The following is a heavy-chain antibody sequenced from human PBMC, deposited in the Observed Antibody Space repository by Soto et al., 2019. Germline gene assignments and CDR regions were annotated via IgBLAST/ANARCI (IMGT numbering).Heavy chain of an antibody. J-gene: IGHJ3*02. D-gene: IGHD6-13*01. V-gene: IGHV4-59*01. Sequence: SETLSLTCTVSGGSISSYYWSWIRQPPGKGLEWIGYIYYSGSTNYNPSLKSRVTISVDTSKNQFSLKLSSVTAADTAVYYCASGLSPEQLVGDPGAFDIWGQGTLVTVSS. CDR3: ASGLSPEQLVGDPGAFDI. CDR2: IYYSGST. CDR1: GGSISSYY.